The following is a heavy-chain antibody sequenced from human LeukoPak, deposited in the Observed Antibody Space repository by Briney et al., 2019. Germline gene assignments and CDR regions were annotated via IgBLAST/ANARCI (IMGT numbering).Heavy chain of an antibody. Sequence: GGSLRLSCEASGFTFDAYAMHWVRQAPGKGLEWVSLINKDGSATYYADSVKGRFTISRDNSKNSLYLQMNSLRSGDTALYYCATWAFYHSLDVWGQGTTVTVSS. CDR2: INKDGSAT. V-gene: IGHV3-43*02. D-gene: IGHD1-26*01. CDR1: GFTFDAYA. J-gene: IGHJ6*02. CDR3: ATWAFYHSLDV.